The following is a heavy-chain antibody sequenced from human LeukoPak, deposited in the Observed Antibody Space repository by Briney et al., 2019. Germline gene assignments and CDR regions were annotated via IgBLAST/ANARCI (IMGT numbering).Heavy chain of an antibody. CDR2: ISYDGSNK. Sequence: GGSLRLSCAASGFTFSSYSVNWVRQAPGKGLEWVAVISYDGSNKYYADSVKGRFTISRDNSKNTLDVQMNSLRAEDTAVYYCASTYSSGWSKPFDYWGQGTLVTVSS. V-gene: IGHV3-30*03. CDR3: ASTYSSGWSKPFDY. D-gene: IGHD6-19*01. CDR1: GFTFSSYS. J-gene: IGHJ4*02.